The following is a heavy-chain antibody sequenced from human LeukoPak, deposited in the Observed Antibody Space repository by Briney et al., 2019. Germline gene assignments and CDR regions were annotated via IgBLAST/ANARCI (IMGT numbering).Heavy chain of an antibody. CDR2: IYHSGST. V-gene: IGHV4-4*02. J-gene: IGHJ3*02. CDR3: ARVFNDYVWGSYRSGAFDI. D-gene: IGHD3-16*02. Sequence: SETLSLTCAVSGGSISSSNWWSWVRQPPGKGLEWIGEIYHSGSTNYNPSLKSRVTISVDKSKNQFSLKLSSVTAADTAVYYCARVFNDYVWGSYRSGAFDIWGQGTMVTVSS. CDR1: GGSISSSNW.